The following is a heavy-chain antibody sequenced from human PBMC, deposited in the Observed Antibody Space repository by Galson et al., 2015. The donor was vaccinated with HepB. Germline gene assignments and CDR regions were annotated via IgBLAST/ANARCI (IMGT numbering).Heavy chain of an antibody. D-gene: IGHD2-21*02. CDR2: IRSKAYGGTT. CDR3: TSYCGGDCHAGY. CDR1: GFTFGDYA. Sequence: SLRLSCAASGFTFGDYAMSWVRQAPGKGLEWVGFIRSKAYGGTTEYAASVKGRFTISRDDSKSIAYLQMNSLKTEDTAVYYCTSYCGGDCHAGYWGQGTLVTVSS. J-gene: IGHJ4*02. V-gene: IGHV3-49*04.